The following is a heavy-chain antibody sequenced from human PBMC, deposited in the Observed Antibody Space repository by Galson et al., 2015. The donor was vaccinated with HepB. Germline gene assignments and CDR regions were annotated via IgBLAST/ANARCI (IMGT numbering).Heavy chain of an antibody. Sequence: SVKVSCKASGYTFTSYYIHWVRQAPGQGLEWMGIINPSGNSTTYAQKFQGRVIMTRDTSTSTVYMEVSGLRSGDTAVYYCARGKYQPPPRRAFDIWGQGTMVTVSS. V-gene: IGHV1-46*01. CDR1: GYTFTSYY. CDR2: INPSGNST. D-gene: IGHD1-14*01. J-gene: IGHJ3*02. CDR3: ARGKYQPPPRRAFDI.